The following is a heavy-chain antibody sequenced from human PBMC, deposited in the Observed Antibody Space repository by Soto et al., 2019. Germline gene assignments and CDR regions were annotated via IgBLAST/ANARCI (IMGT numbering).Heavy chain of an antibody. V-gene: IGHV1-2*02. CDR3: GRDDYGIFPY. CDR2: IDPKNGGT. Sequence: XSVKVSLKASGYSISSYYIHWVRQAPGQGLEWMGWIDPKNGGTVSAQKFQGRLTMTRDTSISTVYMDLSGLTSDDTALYYCGRDDYGIFPYWGQGSLVTVSS. CDR1: GYSISSYY. D-gene: IGHD3-10*01. J-gene: IGHJ4*02.